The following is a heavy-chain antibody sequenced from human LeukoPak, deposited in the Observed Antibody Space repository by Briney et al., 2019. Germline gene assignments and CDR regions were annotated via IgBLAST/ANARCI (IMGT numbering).Heavy chain of an antibody. Sequence: PSQTLSLTCTVSGGSISSGSYYWSWIRQPAGKGLGWIGRIYTSGSTNYNPSLKSRVTISVDTSKNQFSLKLSSVTAADTAVYYCARGFLEWLWILDYWGQGTLVTVSS. CDR1: GGSISSGSYY. CDR2: IYTSGST. V-gene: IGHV4-61*02. D-gene: IGHD3-3*01. J-gene: IGHJ4*02. CDR3: ARGFLEWLWILDY.